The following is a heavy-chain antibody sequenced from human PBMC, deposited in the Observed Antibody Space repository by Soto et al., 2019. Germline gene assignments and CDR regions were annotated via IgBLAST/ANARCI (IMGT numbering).Heavy chain of an antibody. J-gene: IGHJ4*02. D-gene: IGHD3-22*01. CDR2: IYYSGST. CDR3: ARVLYYYDSSGYYLYYFDY. Sequence: PSETLSLTCTVSGDSISSSYWSWIRQPPGKGLEWIGYIYYSGSTNYNPSFKSRVTMSVDTSKNQFSLKLSSVTAADTAVFYCARVLYYYDSSGYYLYYFDYWGQGTLVTVSS. CDR1: GDSISSSY. V-gene: IGHV4-59*01.